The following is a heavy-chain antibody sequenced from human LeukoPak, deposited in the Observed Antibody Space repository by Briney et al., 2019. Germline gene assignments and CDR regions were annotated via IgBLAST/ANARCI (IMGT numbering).Heavy chain of an antibody. D-gene: IGHD2-15*01. J-gene: IGHJ4*02. CDR1: GGSFRGYY. CDR3: ARGKGVVVVAATPYSTFKY. V-gene: IGHV4-34*01. Sequence: PSETLSLTCAVYGGSFRGYYWSWIRQPPGKGLEWIGEINHSGSTNYNPSLKSRVTISVDTSKNQFSLKLSSVTAADTAVYYCARGKGVVVVAATPYSTFKYWGQGTLVTVSS. CDR2: INHSGST.